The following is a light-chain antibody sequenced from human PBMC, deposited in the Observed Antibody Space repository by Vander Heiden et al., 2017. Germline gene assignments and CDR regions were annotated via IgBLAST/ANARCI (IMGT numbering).Light chain of an antibody. CDR1: QSVSSY. Sequence: IVLTHSPATLSLSPGERATTSCTASQSVSSYLAWYQQKPGQAPRLLIYDASNRATGIPARFSGSGSGTDFTLTISSLEPEDFAVYYCQQRSNWLWTFGQGTKVEIK. V-gene: IGKV3-11*01. CDR3: QQRSNWLWT. J-gene: IGKJ1*01. CDR2: DAS.